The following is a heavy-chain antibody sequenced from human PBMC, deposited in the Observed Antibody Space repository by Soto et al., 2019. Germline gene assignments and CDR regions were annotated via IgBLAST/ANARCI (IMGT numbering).Heavy chain of an antibody. CDR3: ARGCKGCVD. CDR2: INRGGST. D-gene: IGHD2-21*01. Sequence: ASETLSLTCAVYGVSFGDSYWSWIRQPPGKGLEWIGEINRGGSTNYNPSLKSRVTISVDTSKNQFSLKLSSVTAADTAVYYCARGCKGCVDWGQGTLVTVSS. CDR1: GVSFGDSY. J-gene: IGHJ4*02. V-gene: IGHV4-34*01.